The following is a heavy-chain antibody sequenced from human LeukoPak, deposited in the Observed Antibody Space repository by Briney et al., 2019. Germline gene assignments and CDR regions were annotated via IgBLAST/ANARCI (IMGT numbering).Heavy chain of an antibody. D-gene: IGHD6-13*01. CDR2: IWYDGSTK. V-gene: IGHV3-33*01. J-gene: IGHJ4*02. CDR1: GFTFSSFG. CDR3: ARDRYSSMWSVFEY. Sequence: GGSLRLSCAASGFTFSSFGMHWVRQSPGKGLEWVAVIWYDGSTKVYADSVKGRFTISRDNSRNTLYLQVNSLRAENTAVYYCARDRYSSMWSVFEYWGQGALVTVSS.